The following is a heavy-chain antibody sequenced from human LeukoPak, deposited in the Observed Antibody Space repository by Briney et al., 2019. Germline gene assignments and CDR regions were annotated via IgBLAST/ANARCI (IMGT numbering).Heavy chain of an antibody. CDR3: ARVQYSSSLGWFDP. D-gene: IGHD6-13*01. Sequence: GGSLRLSCAASGFTVSSNHMSWVRQAPGKGLEWVSVIYSGGSTYYADSVKGRFTISRDNSKNTLYLQMNSLRAEDTAVYYCARVQYSSSLGWFDPWGQGTLVTVSS. V-gene: IGHV3-66*01. CDR1: GFTVSSNH. CDR2: IYSGGST. J-gene: IGHJ5*02.